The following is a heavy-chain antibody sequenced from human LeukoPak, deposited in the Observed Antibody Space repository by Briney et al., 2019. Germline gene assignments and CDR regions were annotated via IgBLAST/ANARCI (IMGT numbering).Heavy chain of an antibody. CDR1: GDSITSSW. J-gene: IGHJ4*02. V-gene: IGHV4-59*01. Sequence: SETLSLTCTVSGDSITSSWWAWIRQPPGKGLEWIGYIYYSGTHTSYNPSLKSRVTISMDTSKNQFSLKLSSVTAADTAVYYCARDSRGGGPDFDYWGQGTLVTVSS. CDR2: IYYSGTHT. CDR3: ARDSRGGGPDFDY. D-gene: IGHD3-16*01.